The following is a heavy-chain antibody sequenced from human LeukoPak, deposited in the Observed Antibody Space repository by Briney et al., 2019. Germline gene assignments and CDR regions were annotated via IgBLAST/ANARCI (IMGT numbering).Heavy chain of an antibody. CDR3: ARPGPSVYYMDV. Sequence: SETLSLTCTVSGDSAGSGPNYWSWIRQSPMKGLEWIGWVYGGGHTYHNPSLKSRVTISVDTSKNQFSLKLSSVTAADTAVYYCARPGPSVYYMDVWGKGTTVTVSS. J-gene: IGHJ6*03. CDR1: GDSAGSGPNY. V-gene: IGHV4-39*01. CDR2: VYGGGHT.